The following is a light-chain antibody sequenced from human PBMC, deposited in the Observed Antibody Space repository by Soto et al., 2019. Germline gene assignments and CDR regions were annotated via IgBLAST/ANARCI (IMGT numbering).Light chain of an antibody. CDR2: GAS. J-gene: IGKJ1*01. CDR3: QKYSSSPGT. CDR1: QSVSSSY. V-gene: IGKV3-20*01. Sequence: EIVLTQSPGTLSLSPGERATLSCRASQSVSSSYLAWYQQKPGQAPRLLIYGASSRATGIPDRFSGSGSGTKFTLTISRLEPEDFAVYYCQKYSSSPGTFGQGTKVEIK.